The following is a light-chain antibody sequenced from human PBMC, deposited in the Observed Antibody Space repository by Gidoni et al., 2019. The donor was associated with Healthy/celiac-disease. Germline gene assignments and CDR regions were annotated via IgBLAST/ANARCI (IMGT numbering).Light chain of an antibody. V-gene: IGKV1-33*01. CDR1: QDISNY. J-gene: IGKJ3*01. Sequence: DIQMTQSPSSLSASVGDRVTITCQASQDISNYLNWYQQKPGKAPKLLIYDASNLETGVPSRLSGSGSGTDFTFTISSLQPEDIATYYCQQYDNLPFTFGPETKVDIK. CDR2: DAS. CDR3: QQYDNLPFT.